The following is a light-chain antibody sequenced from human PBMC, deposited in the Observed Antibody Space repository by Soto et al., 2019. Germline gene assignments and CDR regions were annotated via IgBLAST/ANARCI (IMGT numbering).Light chain of an antibody. CDR2: GAS. CDR3: XXYGSXXXRK. CDR1: QSVSNDF. J-gene: IGKJ1*01. V-gene: IGKV3-20*01. Sequence: EIVLTQSPGILFLSPGEIATLSCMASQSVSNDFLAWYQQKPGQAPRLLIYGASTRATDVPDRFSGSGSGADFTLTIRRLEPEDFAVYYXXXYGSXXXRKFGQGTKVDIK.